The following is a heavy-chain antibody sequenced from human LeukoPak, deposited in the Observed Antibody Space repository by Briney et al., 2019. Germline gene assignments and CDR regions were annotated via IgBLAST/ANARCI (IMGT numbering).Heavy chain of an antibody. D-gene: IGHD2-15*01. CDR1: GGTISSGSYY. J-gene: IGHJ6*04. CDR2: IYTSGST. V-gene: IGHV4-61*02. Sequence: PSQTLSLTCTVSGGTISSGSYYWSWIRQPAGKGLEWIGRIYTSGSTNYNPSLKSRVTISVDTSKNQFSLKLSSVTAADTAVYYCARKLIVVPSGGDVWGKGTTVTVSS. CDR3: ARKLIVVPSGGDV.